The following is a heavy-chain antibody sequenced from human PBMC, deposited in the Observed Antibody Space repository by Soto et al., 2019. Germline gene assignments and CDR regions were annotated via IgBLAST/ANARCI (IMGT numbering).Heavy chain of an antibody. Sequence: GGSLRLSCAASGFTFSSSAISWVRQAPGKGLEWVSAVSANGQGIYYADSVRGRFTISRDNSKNTVFLHMDSLSAEDTAVYYCAKDRHYPRDYFHYWGQGTMVTVSS. CDR3: AKDRHYPRDYFHY. D-gene: IGHD3-10*01. CDR2: VSANGQGI. J-gene: IGHJ4*02. V-gene: IGHV3-23*01. CDR1: GFTFSSSA.